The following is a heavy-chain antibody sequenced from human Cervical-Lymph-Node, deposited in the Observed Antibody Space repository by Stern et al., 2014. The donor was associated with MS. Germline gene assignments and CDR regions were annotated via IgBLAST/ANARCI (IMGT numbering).Heavy chain of an antibody. CDR2: IYTGDYDT. CDR1: GNGFTTYW. V-gene: IGHV5-51*01. D-gene: IGHD1-26*01. CDR3: VRRRLREPLT. Sequence: EDQLVESGAEVRKPGESLKISCKASGNGFTTYWIGWVRQMPGKGLEWMGTIYTGDYDTRSSPSLQGPVTITADKSISTAYLQWSSLKASDTAMYYCVRRRLREPLTWGQGTLVTVSS. J-gene: IGHJ1*01.